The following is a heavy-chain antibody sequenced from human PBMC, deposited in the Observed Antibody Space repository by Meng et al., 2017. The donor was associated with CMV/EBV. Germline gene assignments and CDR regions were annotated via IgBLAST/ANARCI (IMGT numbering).Heavy chain of an antibody. CDR2: INPSGGST. CDR1: GYTFTSYY. V-gene: IGHV1-46*01. CDR3: ARATLSGSSPAVFDY. Sequence: ASVKVSCKASGYTFTSYYMHWVRQAPGQGLEWMGIINPSGGSTSYAQKFQGRVTMTRDTSTSTVYMELSSLRSEDTAVYYCARATLSGSSPAVFDYWGQGTLVTVSS. D-gene: IGHD1-26*01. J-gene: IGHJ4*02.